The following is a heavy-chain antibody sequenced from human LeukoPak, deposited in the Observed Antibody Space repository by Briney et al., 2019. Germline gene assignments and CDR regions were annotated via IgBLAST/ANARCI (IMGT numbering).Heavy chain of an antibody. J-gene: IGHJ4*02. CDR1: GFTFSNYW. D-gene: IGHD6-25*01. CDR2: ISSDESIT. V-gene: IGHV3-74*01. Sequence: GGSLRLSCAASGFTFSNYWMHWVRQAPGKGLVWVSRISSDESITSYTDSVKGRFTISRDNAKNTLFLLMNGLRAEDTAVYYCARVSLSSGCLSNWGQGTLVTVSS. CDR3: ARVSLSSGCLSN.